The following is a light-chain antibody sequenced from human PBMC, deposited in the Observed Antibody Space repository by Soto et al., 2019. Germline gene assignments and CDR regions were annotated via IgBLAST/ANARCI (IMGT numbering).Light chain of an antibody. CDR1: ISNIGENP. V-gene: IGLV1-44*01. J-gene: IGLJ2*01. CDR2: TTD. CDR3: SSWDDSLNGPA. Sequence: QSVLTQPPSESGTPGQSVTISCSGSISNIGENPVNWYRQVPGAAPQLLIYTTDQRPSGVPARFSASKSATSASLAISGLQSEDEADYFCSSWDDSLNGPAFGGGTQLTVL.